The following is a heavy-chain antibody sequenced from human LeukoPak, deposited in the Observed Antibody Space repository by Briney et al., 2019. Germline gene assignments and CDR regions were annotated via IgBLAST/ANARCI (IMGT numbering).Heavy chain of an antibody. V-gene: IGHV3-48*01. CDR1: GFTFSSYE. Sequence: GGSLRLSCAASGFTFSSYEINWVRQAPGQGLEWVSYISRDSSTIFYADSVKGRFTISRDNAKSSLYLQMNSLRAEDTAAYYCARGGILYGMDVWGQGTTVTVSS. D-gene: IGHD6-13*01. J-gene: IGHJ6*02. CDR3: ARGGILYGMDV. CDR2: ISRDSSTI.